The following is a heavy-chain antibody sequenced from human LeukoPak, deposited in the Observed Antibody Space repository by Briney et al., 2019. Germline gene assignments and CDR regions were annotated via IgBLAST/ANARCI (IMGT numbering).Heavy chain of an antibody. V-gene: IGHV3-49*03. CDR3: SRGGGWWSVY. CDR2: ISGGTT. Sequence: GRSLRLSCTASGFTFGDYLMSWFRQAPGKGLEWIGFISGGTTEYAASVKGRFTISRDDSTSIAYLQMNSLTTEDKAVYYCSRGGGWWSVYWGQGTLVTGSS. CDR1: GFTFGDYL. D-gene: IGHD6-19*01. J-gene: IGHJ4*02.